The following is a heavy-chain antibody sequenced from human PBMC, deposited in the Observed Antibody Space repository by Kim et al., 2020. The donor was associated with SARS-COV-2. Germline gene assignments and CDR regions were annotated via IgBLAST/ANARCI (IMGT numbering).Heavy chain of an antibody. V-gene: IGHV6-1*01. CDR3: ARVPKYSSSSGWFDP. Sequence: VSVKSRITSNPDTSKNQFSLQLNSVTPEDTAVYYCARVPKYSSSSGWFDPWGQGTLVTVSS. D-gene: IGHD6-6*01. J-gene: IGHJ5*02.